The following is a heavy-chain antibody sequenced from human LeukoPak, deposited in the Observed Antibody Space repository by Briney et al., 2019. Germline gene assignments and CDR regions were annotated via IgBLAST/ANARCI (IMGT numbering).Heavy chain of an antibody. D-gene: IGHD3-10*01. CDR1: GFTFSSYE. Sequence: GGSLRLSCAASGFTFSSYEMNWVRQAPGKGLEWVSYISSSGSTIYYADSVKGRFTISRDNAKNSLYLQMNSLRAEDTAVYYCARDDFYGSGSYYRDYYYGMDVWGKGTTVTVSS. V-gene: IGHV3-48*03. J-gene: IGHJ6*04. CDR2: ISSSGSTI. CDR3: ARDDFYGSGSYYRDYYYGMDV.